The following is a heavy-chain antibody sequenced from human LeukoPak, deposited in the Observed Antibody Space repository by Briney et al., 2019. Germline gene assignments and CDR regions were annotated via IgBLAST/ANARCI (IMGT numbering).Heavy chain of an antibody. CDR3: ARGLRAAAGKFFDY. CDR1: GFTFSSYS. D-gene: IGHD6-13*01. CDR2: ISSSRSTI. Sequence: GPLRLSCAASGFTFSSYSMNWVRQAPGKGLEWVSYISSSRSTIYYADSVKGRFTISRDNAKNSLYLQMNSLRAEDTAVYYCARGLRAAAGKFFDYWGQGTLVTVSS. V-gene: IGHV3-48*01. J-gene: IGHJ4*02.